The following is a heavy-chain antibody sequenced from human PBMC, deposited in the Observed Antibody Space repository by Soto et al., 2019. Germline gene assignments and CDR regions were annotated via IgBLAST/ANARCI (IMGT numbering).Heavy chain of an antibody. D-gene: IGHD3-22*01. Sequence: EASVKVSCKASGGTFSSYAISWVRQAPGQGLEWMGGIIPIFGTANYAQKFQGRVTITADESTSTAYMELSSLRSEDTAVYYCARAYYYDSSGYYSGAFDIWGQGTMVTVSS. J-gene: IGHJ3*02. CDR1: GGTFSSYA. CDR3: ARAYYYDSSGYYSGAFDI. CDR2: IIPIFGTA. V-gene: IGHV1-69*13.